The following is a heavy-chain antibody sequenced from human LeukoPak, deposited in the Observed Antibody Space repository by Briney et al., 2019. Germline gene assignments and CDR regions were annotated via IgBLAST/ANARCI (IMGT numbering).Heavy chain of an antibody. J-gene: IGHJ5*02. Sequence: ASVKVSCEASGYTFTSYGISWVLQAPGQGLEWMGWISAYNGNTNYAQKLQGRVTMTTDTSTSTAYMELRSLRSDDTAVYYCARGEITMVRGVIISMSWFDPWGQGTLVTVSS. CDR1: GYTFTSYG. V-gene: IGHV1-18*01. CDR3: ARGEITMVRGVIISMSWFDP. CDR2: ISAYNGNT. D-gene: IGHD3-10*01.